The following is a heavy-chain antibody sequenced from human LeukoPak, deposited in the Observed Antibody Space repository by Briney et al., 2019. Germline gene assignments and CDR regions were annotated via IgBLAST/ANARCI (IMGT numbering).Heavy chain of an antibody. J-gene: IGHJ4*02. CDR2: INHSGST. CDR3: ARLGDYGMGSFYKRPADY. CDR1: GGSFSGYY. D-gene: IGHD3-10*01. V-gene: IGHV4-34*01. Sequence: SETLSLTCAVYGGSFSGYYWSWIRQPPGKGLEWIGEINHSGSTNYNPSLKSRVTISVDTSKNQFSLKLSSVTAADTAVYYCARLGDYGMGSFYKRPADYWGQGTLVTVSS.